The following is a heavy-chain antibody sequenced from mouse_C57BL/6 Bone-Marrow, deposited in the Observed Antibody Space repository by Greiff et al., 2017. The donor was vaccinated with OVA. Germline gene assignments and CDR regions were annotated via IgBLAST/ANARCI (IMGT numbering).Heavy chain of an antibody. CDR3: ARESLSTMVTLDY. CDR1: GYTFTSYW. D-gene: IGHD2-2*01. Sequence: VQLQQPGAELVMPGASVKLSCKASGYTFTSYWMHWVKQRPGQGLEWIGEIDPSGSDTNYNQKFKGKSTLTVDKSSSTAYMQLSSLTSEDSAVYYCARESLSTMVTLDYWGQGTSVTVSS. J-gene: IGHJ4*01. V-gene: IGHV1-69*01. CDR2: IDPSGSDT.